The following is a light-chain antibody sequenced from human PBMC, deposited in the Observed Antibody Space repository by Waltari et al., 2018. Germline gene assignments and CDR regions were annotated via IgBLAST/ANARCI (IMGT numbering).Light chain of an antibody. CDR1: QSVGKD. CDR2: HTS. Sequence: IVLTQSPGTLSLSPGERATLSCSASQSVGKDVAWYQQKPGQPPRLLIYHTSISASGIPDRFSGSGSGTDFSLTISRLEPEDFALYHCQHYVRLPATFGQGTKVEVK. J-gene: IGKJ1*01. V-gene: IGKV3-20*01. CDR3: QHYVRLPAT.